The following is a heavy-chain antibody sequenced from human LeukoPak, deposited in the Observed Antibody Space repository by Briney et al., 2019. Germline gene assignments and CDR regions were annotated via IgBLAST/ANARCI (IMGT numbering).Heavy chain of an antibody. CDR2: IRGSGDGT. Sequence: QTGGSLRLSCAVSGFSFNNYVMSWVRQAPGKGLEWVSSIRGSGDGTYYADFVKGRFTISRDNSKNTLYLHVNSLRAEDTAVYYCAKDFGEDYYDSSGFGPYDAFDIWGQGTMVTVSS. J-gene: IGHJ3*02. CDR1: GFSFNNYV. CDR3: AKDFGEDYYDSSGFGPYDAFDI. D-gene: IGHD3-22*01. V-gene: IGHV3-23*01.